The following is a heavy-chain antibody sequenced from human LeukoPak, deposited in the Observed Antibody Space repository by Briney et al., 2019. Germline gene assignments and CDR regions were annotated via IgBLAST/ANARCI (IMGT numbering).Heavy chain of an antibody. V-gene: IGHV1-18*01. J-gene: IGHJ4*02. Sequence: ASVKVSFKASGYTFTSYGVSWVRQAPGQGLEWMGWISAYNGNTGYAQKLQGRVTMTTDTSTSTAYMELRSLRSDDTAVYYCARDPSYGDYVGEFDYWGQGTLVTVSS. CDR3: ARDPSYGDYVGEFDY. D-gene: IGHD4-17*01. CDR1: GYTFTSYG. CDR2: ISAYNGNT.